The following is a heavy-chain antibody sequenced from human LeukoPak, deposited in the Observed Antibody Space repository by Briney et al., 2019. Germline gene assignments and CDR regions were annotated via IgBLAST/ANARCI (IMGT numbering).Heavy chain of an antibody. J-gene: IGHJ6*02. Sequence: SETLSLTCTDSGGSISSYYWSWIRQPPGKGLEWIGYIYYSGSTNYNPSLKSRVTISVDTSKNQFSLKLSSVTAADTAVYYCARDNTYCSSTSCSPNYYYGMDVWGQGTTVTVSS. V-gene: IGHV4-59*01. D-gene: IGHD2-2*01. CDR3: ARDNTYCSSTSCSPNYYYGMDV. CDR2: IYYSGST. CDR1: GGSISSYY.